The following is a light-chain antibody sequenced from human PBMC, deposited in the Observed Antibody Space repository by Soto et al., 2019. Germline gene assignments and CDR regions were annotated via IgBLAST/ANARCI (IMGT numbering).Light chain of an antibody. CDR2: SAS. CDR1: QVFSSY. V-gene: IGKV1-27*01. CDR3: QRTYNAPRGT. J-gene: IGKJ4*01. Sequence: DTPLTQSPSSLSASVGDRVTITCRVSQVFSSYLNWYRQKPGKVPKLLIYSASNLQSGVPSRFSGSESGTDFTLTISSLQPEDVATDYGQRTYNAPRGTFGGGTKVEIK.